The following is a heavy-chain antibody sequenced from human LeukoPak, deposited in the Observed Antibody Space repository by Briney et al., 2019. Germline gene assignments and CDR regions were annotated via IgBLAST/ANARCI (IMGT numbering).Heavy chain of an antibody. V-gene: IGHV1-2*02. CDR3: ARDPERQQLVLDY. Sequence: ASVKVSCKASGYTFTGYYMHWVRPAPGQGLEWMGWINPNSGGTNYAQKFQGRVTMTRDTSISTAYMELSRLRSDDTAVYYCARDPERQQLVLDYWGQGTLVTVSS. CDR2: INPNSGGT. D-gene: IGHD6-13*01. J-gene: IGHJ4*02. CDR1: GYTFTGYY.